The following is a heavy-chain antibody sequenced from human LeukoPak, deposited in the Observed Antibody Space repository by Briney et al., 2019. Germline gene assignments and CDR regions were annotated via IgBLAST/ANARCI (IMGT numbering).Heavy chain of an antibody. CDR3: AKDSDPSHYYDSSGYEFGY. CDR2: ISWNSGSI. V-gene: IGHV3-9*01. D-gene: IGHD3-22*01. Sequence: GGSLRLSCAASGFTFDDYAMHWVRQAPGKGLEWVSGISWNSGSIGYADSVKGRFTISRDNAKNSLCLQMNSLRAEDTALYYCAKDSDPSHYYDSSGYEFGYWGQGTLVTVSS. CDR1: GFTFDDYA. J-gene: IGHJ4*02.